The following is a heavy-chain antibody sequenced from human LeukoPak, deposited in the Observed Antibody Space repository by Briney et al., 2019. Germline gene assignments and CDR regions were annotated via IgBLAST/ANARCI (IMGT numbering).Heavy chain of an antibody. CDR2: ISSSSSTI. CDR1: GFTFSSYS. Sequence: PGGSLRLSCAASGFTFSSYSMNWVRQAPGKGLEWVSYISSSSSTIYYADSVKGRFTISRDNAKNSLYLQMNSLRAEDTAVYYCASGSGSFSPPRTYYYYGMDVWGQGTTVTVSS. CDR3: ASGSGSFSPPRTYYYYGMDV. J-gene: IGHJ6*02. V-gene: IGHV3-48*04. D-gene: IGHD1-26*01.